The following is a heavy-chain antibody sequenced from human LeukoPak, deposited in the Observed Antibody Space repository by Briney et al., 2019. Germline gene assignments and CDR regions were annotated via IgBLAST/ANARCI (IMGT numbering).Heavy chain of an antibody. D-gene: IGHD2-15*01. CDR1: GGSISSGGYY. V-gene: IGHV4-31*03. J-gene: IGHJ5*02. Sequence: PSETLSLTCTVSGGSISSGGYYWSWIRQHPGKGLEWIGYIYYSGSTYYNPSLKSRVTISVDTSKNQFSLKLSSVTAADTAVYYCARYCSGGSCGFDPWGQGTLVTVSP. CDR2: IYYSGST. CDR3: ARYCSGGSCGFDP.